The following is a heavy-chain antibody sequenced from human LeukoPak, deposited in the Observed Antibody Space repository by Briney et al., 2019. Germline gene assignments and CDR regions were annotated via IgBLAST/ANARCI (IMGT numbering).Heavy chain of an antibody. V-gene: IGHV3-74*01. D-gene: IGHD3-3*01. CDR3: ARDWSYDFWSGYYMED. CDR1: GFTFSNYW. Sequence: GGSLRLSCAASGFTFSNYWMHWVRQAPGKGLVWVSRINSDGNRTSYADSVKGRFTISRDNAKNTLYLQINSLRAEDTAVYYCARDWSYDFWSGYYMEDWGQGTLVTVSS. J-gene: IGHJ4*02. CDR2: INSDGNRT.